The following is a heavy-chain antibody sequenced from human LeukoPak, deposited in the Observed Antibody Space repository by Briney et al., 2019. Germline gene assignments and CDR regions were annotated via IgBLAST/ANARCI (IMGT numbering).Heavy chain of an antibody. CDR3: AKDGPLNYDFWSGYYTPYYYYYMDV. Sequence: HPAGSVTLYTAASGFTFSSYGMHWLAPAPGKGLEGAADPWYDGSNKYYGDSVKGRFTISRDNSKNTLYLQMNSLRAEDTAVYYCAKDGPLNYDFWSGYYTPYYYYYMDVWGKGTTVTVSS. CDR1: GFTFSSYG. CDR2: PWYDGSNK. J-gene: IGHJ6*03. V-gene: IGHV3-33*06. D-gene: IGHD3-3*01.